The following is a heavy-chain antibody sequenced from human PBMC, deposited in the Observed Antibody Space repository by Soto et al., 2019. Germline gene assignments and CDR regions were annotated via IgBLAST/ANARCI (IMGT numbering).Heavy chain of an antibody. CDR1: GYTFTRYD. J-gene: IGHJ4*01. D-gene: IGHD3-10*01. Sequence: ASVKVSCKASGYTFTRYDINWVRQATGQGLEWMGWMNPNSGNTDYAQKFQGRVTMTRNTSISTAYMELSSLRSEDTAVYYCARERNMVPDFRAQGTLVTVSS. CDR2: MNPNSGNT. CDR3: ARERNMVPDF. V-gene: IGHV1-8*01.